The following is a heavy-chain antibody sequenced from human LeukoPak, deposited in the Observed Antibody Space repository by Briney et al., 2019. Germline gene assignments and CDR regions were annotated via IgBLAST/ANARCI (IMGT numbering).Heavy chain of an antibody. Sequence: PGGSLRLSCAASGFTFSSYAMSWVRQAPGKGLEWVSAISGSGGGTYYADSVKGRFTISRDNAKNSLYLQMNSLRAEDTAVYYCARHAPTSSAFDYWGQGTLVTVSS. CDR2: ISGSGGGT. D-gene: IGHD6-19*01. CDR1: GFTFSSYA. CDR3: ARHAPTSSAFDY. J-gene: IGHJ4*02. V-gene: IGHV3-23*01.